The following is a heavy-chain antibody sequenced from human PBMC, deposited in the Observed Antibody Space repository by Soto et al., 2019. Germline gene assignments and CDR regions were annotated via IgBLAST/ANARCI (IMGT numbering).Heavy chain of an antibody. Sequence: PSHTLSLTCAISGDSVSSNSAAWNWIRQCPSRGLEWLGRTYYRSKWYNDYAVSVKSRITINQDTSKNQFSLQLNSGTPEDTAVYYCARSRALGMDVSGQGTTVTVSS. V-gene: IGHV6-1*01. CDR1: GDSVSSNSAA. CDR2: TYYRSKWYN. CDR3: ARSRALGMDV. D-gene: IGHD3-10*01. J-gene: IGHJ6*02.